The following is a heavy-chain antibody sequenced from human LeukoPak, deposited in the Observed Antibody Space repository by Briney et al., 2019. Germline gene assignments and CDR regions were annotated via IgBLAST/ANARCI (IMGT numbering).Heavy chain of an antibody. J-gene: IGHJ5*02. Sequence: SETLSLACRVSGGSISSTSYYWGWIRQPPGKGLEWIASIYHSGETFYNPSIESRVAISVDTSNNEVFLDLYSVTAADTAMYYCAETNTQDWFDPWGRGTLVTVSS. CDR3: AETNTQDWFDP. CDR1: GGSISSTSYY. V-gene: IGHV4-39*07. D-gene: IGHD2-8*01. CDR2: IYHSGET.